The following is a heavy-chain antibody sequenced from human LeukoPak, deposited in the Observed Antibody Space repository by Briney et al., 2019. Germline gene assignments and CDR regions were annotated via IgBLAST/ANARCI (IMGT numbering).Heavy chain of an antibody. CDR1: GGSISSSSYY. CDR3: ARTDSSGWYPIDY. Sequence: SETLSLTCTVSGGSISSSSYYWGWIRQPPGKGLEWIGSIYYSGSTYYNPSLKSRVTISVDTSKNQFSLKLSSVTAADTAVYYCARTDSSGWYPIDYWGQGTLVTVSS. D-gene: IGHD6-19*01. J-gene: IGHJ4*02. CDR2: IYYSGST. V-gene: IGHV4-39*07.